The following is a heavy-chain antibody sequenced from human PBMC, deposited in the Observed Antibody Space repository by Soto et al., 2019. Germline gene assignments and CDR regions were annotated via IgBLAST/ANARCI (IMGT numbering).Heavy chain of an antibody. J-gene: IGHJ4*02. CDR2: INPSGGST. D-gene: IGHD5-12*01. CDR1: GYTFTSYY. Sequence: EASVKVSCKASGYTFTSYYMHWVRQAPGQGLEWMGIINPSGGSTSYAQKFQGRVTMTRDTSTSTVYMELSSLRSEDTAVYYCASRTLAPGYSGYALDYWGQGTLVTVSS. V-gene: IGHV1-46*03. CDR3: ASRTLAPGYSGYALDY.